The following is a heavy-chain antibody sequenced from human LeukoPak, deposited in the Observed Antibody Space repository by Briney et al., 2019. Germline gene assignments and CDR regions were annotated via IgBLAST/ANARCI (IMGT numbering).Heavy chain of an antibody. CDR2: ISWNSGSI. J-gene: IGHJ4*02. D-gene: IGHD6-13*01. V-gene: IGHV3-9*01. CDR3: AKLKGYSSSWYFDY. Sequence: GRSLRLSCAASGFTFDDYAMHWVRQAPGKGLEWVSGISWNSGSIGYADSVKGRFTISRDNAKNSLYLQMNSLRAEDTALYYCAKLKGYSSSWYFDYWGQGTLVTVSS. CDR1: GFTFDDYA.